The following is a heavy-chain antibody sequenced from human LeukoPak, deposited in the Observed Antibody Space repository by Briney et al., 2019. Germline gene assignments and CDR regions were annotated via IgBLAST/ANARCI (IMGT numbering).Heavy chain of an antibody. D-gene: IGHD2-2*01. CDR3: ARATGGCCSSTSCYGRDYYYYYGMDV. CDR2: IYYSGST. CDR1: GGSISSYY. Sequence: SETLSLTCTVSGGSISSYYWSWIRQPPGKGLEWIGYIYYSGSTNYNPSLKSRVTISVDTSKNQFSLKLSSVTAADTAVYYCARATGGCCSSTSCYGRDYYYYYGMDVWGKGTTVTVSS. V-gene: IGHV4-59*01. J-gene: IGHJ6*04.